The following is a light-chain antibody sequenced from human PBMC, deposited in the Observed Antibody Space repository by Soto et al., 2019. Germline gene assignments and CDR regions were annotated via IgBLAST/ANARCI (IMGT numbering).Light chain of an antibody. CDR1: QSIYNY. J-gene: IGKJ1*01. CDR3: QQSYSTPRM. CDR2: AAS. Sequence: DIQMTQYRSSLSASVGDRDTITCLASQSIYNYLNWYQQKPGKAPQLLIFAASSLQSGVPSRFSGSESGTDFTLTVSSLQPEDFATYYCQQSYSTPRMFGLGTKVDIK. V-gene: IGKV1-39*01.